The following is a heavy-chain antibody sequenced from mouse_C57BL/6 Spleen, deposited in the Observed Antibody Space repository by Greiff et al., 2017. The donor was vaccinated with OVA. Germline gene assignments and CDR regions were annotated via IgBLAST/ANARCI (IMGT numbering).Heavy chain of an antibody. D-gene: IGHD2-4*01. CDR3: AKEGDYDYDEFAY. Sequence: VQLQQSGPGLVQPSQSLSITCTVSGFSLTSYGVHWVRQSPGKGLEWLGVIWRGGSTDYNAAFMSRLSITKDNSKSQVFFKMNSLQADDTAIYYCAKEGDYDYDEFAYWGQGTLVTVSA. CDR1: GFSLTSYG. CDR2: IWRGGST. V-gene: IGHV2-5*01. J-gene: IGHJ3*01.